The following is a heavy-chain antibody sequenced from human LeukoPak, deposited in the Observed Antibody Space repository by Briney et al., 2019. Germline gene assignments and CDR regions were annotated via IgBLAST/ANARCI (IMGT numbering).Heavy chain of an antibody. CDR3: ADTPSGY. Sequence: GGSLRLPCAASGFTFNSKWMTWARQAPGKGLVWLANINQDGSEKHYEDSVKGRFTISRDNAKSSLYLEMSGLRAEDTAVYYCADTPSGYWGPGT. V-gene: IGHV3-7*01. CDR1: GFTFNSKW. CDR2: INQDGSEK. J-gene: IGHJ4*02. D-gene: IGHD6-19*01.